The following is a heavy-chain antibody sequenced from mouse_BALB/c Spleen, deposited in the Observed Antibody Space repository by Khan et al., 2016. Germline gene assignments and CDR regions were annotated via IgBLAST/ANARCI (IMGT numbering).Heavy chain of an antibody. J-gene: IGHJ2*01. CDR2: ISSGGST. Sequence: EVELVESGGGLVKPGGSLKLSCAASGFTFSSYAMSWVRQTPEKRLEWFASISSGGSTYYPDSVKGRFTISRDNTRNILNIQMSSLMSEETAMYYCAREDYGNCGDYFDYWGQGTTLTVSS. CDR1: GFTFSSYA. CDR3: AREDYGNCGDYFDY. D-gene: IGHD2-1*01. V-gene: IGHV5-6-5*01.